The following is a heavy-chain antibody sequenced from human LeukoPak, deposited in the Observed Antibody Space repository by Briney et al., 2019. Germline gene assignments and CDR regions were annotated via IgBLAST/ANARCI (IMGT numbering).Heavy chain of an antibody. CDR3: AREYYSAFDI. V-gene: IGHV3-30*09. Sequence: GGSLRLSCAASGFAFSSYAMHWARQAPGKGLEWVAVISYDGSSNYYGDSVKGRFAISRDNSKNTLSLQMNSLRPDDTAIYYCAREYYSAFDIWGQGTMVTASS. CDR1: GFAFSSYA. J-gene: IGHJ3*02. CDR2: ISYDGSSN. D-gene: IGHD3-10*01.